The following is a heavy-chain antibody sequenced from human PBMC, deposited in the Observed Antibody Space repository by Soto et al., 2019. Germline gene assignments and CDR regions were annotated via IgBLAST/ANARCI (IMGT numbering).Heavy chain of an antibody. V-gene: IGHV4-39*01. J-gene: IGHJ3*02. CDR2: IKYSGTT. D-gene: IGHD1-26*01. CDR1: GGSIRGYY. Sequence: SEPLRVSWAVDGGSIRGYYWGWIRQTQGKGLEWIASIKYSGTTFYNPSLKSRVTLSVDTSKNQFALKLSSVTAAETAVYYCARHGITGSYYDAFDIWGQGTMGTVSS. CDR3: ARHGITGSYYDAFDI.